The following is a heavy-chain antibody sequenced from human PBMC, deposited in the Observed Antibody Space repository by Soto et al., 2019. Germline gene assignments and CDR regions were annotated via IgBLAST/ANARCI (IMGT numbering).Heavy chain of an antibody. V-gene: IGHV5-51*01. J-gene: IGHJ5*02. CDR1: GYTFTIYW. CDR3: ARLVVVAPVANA. CDR2: IYPSDSDT. Sequence: GESLKISCQVSGYTFTIYWIGWVRQMPGKGLEWMGIIYPSDSDTRYSPSFQGQVTISADQSINTAYLQWDSLTAADTAVYFCARLVVVAPVANAWGQGTLVTVSS. D-gene: IGHD2-2*01.